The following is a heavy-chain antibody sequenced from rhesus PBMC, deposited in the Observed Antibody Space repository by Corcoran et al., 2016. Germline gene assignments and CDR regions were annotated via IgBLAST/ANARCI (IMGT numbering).Heavy chain of an antibody. CDR1: GGSISSNY. V-gene: IGHV4-173*01. Sequence: QLQLQESGPGLVKPSETLSLTCAVSGGSISSNYWSWIRQPPGKGLEWIGRISGSGGSTHYNPSLKSRVTISTDTSKNQFSLKLSAVTAADTAVYYCARDWAYNWNYGYFDLWGPGTPITISS. J-gene: IGHJ2*01. D-gene: IGHD1-26*01. CDR3: ARDWAYNWNYGYFDL. CDR2: ISGSGGST.